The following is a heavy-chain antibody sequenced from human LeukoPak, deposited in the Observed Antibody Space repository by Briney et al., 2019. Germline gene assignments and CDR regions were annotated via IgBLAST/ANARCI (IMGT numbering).Heavy chain of an antibody. V-gene: IGHV3-30*02. Sequence: GGSLRLSCVASGFTFSSYDMHWVRQAPGKGLEWVAFIRYDGSNRYYADSVKGRFTISRDNSKNTLYLQMNSLRAEDTAVYYCAKPPAVTTFGDIWGQGTMVTVSS. D-gene: IGHD3-16*01. CDR3: AKPPAVTTFGDI. J-gene: IGHJ3*02. CDR2: IRYDGSNR. CDR1: GFTFSSYD.